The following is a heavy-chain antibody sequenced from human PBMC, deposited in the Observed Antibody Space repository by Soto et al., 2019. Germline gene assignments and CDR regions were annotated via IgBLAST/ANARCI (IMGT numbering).Heavy chain of an antibody. Sequence: GGSLRLSCAASGFTFSSYSMNWVRQAPGKGLEWVSSISSSSSYIYYADSVKGRFTISRDNAKNSLYLQMNSLRAEDTAVYYCARGGVGATGWFDPWGQGTLVTVSS. CDR2: ISSSSSYI. J-gene: IGHJ5*02. CDR1: GFTFSSYS. D-gene: IGHD1-26*01. V-gene: IGHV3-21*01. CDR3: ARGGVGATGWFDP.